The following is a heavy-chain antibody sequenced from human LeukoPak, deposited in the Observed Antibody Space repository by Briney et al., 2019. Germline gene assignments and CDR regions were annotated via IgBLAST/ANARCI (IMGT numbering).Heavy chain of an antibody. D-gene: IGHD3-22*01. J-gene: IGHJ4*02. CDR1: GGSISSYY. CDR3: ARRPRGSSGYYYLGGFDY. V-gene: IGHV4-4*07. CDR2: IYTSGST. Sequence: SETLSLTCTVSGGSISSYYWSWIRQPAGKGLEWIGRIYTSGSTNYNPSLKSPVTMSVDTSKNQFSLKLSSVTAADTAVYYCARRPRGSSGYYYLGGFDYWGQGTLVTVSS.